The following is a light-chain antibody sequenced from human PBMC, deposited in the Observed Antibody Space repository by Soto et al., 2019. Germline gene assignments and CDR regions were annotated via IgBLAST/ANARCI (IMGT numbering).Light chain of an antibody. J-gene: IGLJ2*01. CDR3: SLYTSSSTFVV. V-gene: IGLV2-18*01. CDR1: SSDVGSYNR. CDR2: EVS. Sequence: QSVLTQPPSVSGSPGQSVTISCTGTSSDVGSYNRVSWYQQPPGTAPKLMIYEVSNRPSGVPDRFSGSKSGNTASLTISGLQAEDEADYYCSLYTSSSTFVVFGGGTQLTVL.